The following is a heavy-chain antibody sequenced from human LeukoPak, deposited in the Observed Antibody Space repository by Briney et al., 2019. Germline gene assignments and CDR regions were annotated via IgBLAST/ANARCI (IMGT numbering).Heavy chain of an antibody. Sequence: PNSCNTGYAHNFQGRRTITRNTSISKAYMEMSRLRAEETAVYYCARVCSSTSCYSNPGFDPWGQGTLVTVSS. CDR2: PNSCNT. D-gene: IGHD2-2*01. V-gene: IGHV1-8*03. CDR3: ARVCSSTSCYSNPGFDP. J-gene: IGHJ5*02.